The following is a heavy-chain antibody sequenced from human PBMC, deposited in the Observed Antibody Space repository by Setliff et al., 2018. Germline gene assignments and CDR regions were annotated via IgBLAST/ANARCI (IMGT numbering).Heavy chain of an antibody. J-gene: IGHJ3*01. Sequence: ASVKVSCKASGYTFTSYYINWVRQATGQGLEWMGWMNPNSGTTDHAQKFQGRVTMTRSTSISTAFMELSSLRSEDTAVYYCARVPGERDDAFDFWGQGTMVTVSS. CDR1: GYTFTSYY. V-gene: IGHV1-8*02. CDR3: ARVPGERDDAFDF. CDR2: MNPNSGTT.